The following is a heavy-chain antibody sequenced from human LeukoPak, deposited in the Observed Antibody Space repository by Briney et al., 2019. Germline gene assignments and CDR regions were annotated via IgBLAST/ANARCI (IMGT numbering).Heavy chain of an antibody. CDR2: ITNSGGGK. J-gene: IGHJ4*02. CDR1: GFTFSSYE. V-gene: IGHV3-48*03. Sequence: PGGSLRLSCAASGFTFSSYEMNWVRQAPGKGLEWVSYITNSGGGKYYADSVKGRFTISRDNAKNSLYLQMNSLRADDTAVYYCARWGFNYAYYYDYWGQGTLVTVSS. D-gene: IGHD5-18*01. CDR3: ARWGFNYAYYYDY.